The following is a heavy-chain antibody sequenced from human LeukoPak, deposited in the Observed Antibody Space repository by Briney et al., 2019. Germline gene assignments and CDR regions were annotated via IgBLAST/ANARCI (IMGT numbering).Heavy chain of an antibody. V-gene: IGHV4-39*02. CDR1: GGSISTYNYY. Sequence: SETLSLTCTVSGGSISTYNYYWGWIRQPPGKGLEWIGSVYYSGNTYYNPSLKSRVTMSVDTSKNHFSLKLNSVTAADTAVYYCAGQWVFYNTRWFLEWFDYWGQGTLVTVSS. CDR3: AGQWVFYNTRWFLEWFDY. D-gene: IGHD6-13*01. J-gene: IGHJ4*02. CDR2: VYYSGNT.